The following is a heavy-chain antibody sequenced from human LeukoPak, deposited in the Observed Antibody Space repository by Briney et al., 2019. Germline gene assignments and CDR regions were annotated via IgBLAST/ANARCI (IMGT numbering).Heavy chain of an antibody. J-gene: IGHJ4*02. CDR3: ARDRYCSAITCYRYFDY. CDR1: GFTFSSYA. D-gene: IGHD2-15*01. CDR2: ISRDGGST. V-gene: IGHV3-64*02. Sequence: GGSLRLSCAASGFTFSSYAMSWVRQAPGKGLEYVSGISRDGGSTNYADSVKGRFTVSRDSSKNTPYLQMGSLRAEDMAVYYCARDRYCSAITCYRYFDYWGQGTLVTVSS.